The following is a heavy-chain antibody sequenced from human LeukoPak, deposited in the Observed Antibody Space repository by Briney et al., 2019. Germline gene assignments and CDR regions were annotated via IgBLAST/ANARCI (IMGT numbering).Heavy chain of an antibody. Sequence: PGGSLRLSCAASGFIFNTYGMHWVRQAPGKGLEWVAVISYDGSNKYYADSVKGRFTISRDNSKNTLYLQMNSLRAEDTAVYYCARAPVVPAAPFDYWGQGTLVTVSS. V-gene: IGHV3-30*19. CDR1: GFIFNTYG. J-gene: IGHJ4*02. CDR3: ARAPVVPAAPFDY. CDR2: ISYDGSNK. D-gene: IGHD2-2*01.